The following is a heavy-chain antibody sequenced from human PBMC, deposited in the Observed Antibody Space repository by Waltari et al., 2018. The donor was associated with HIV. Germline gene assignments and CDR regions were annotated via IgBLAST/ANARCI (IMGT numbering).Heavy chain of an antibody. J-gene: IGHJ4*02. Sequence: EVQLVQSGAEVKKPGATVKISCKVSGYTFTDYYMHWVQQAPGKGLEWMGLVDPEDGETIYAEKFQGRVTITADTSTDTAYMELSSLRSEDTAVYYCATISDDINNWNYAERDYWGQGTLVTVSS. V-gene: IGHV1-69-2*01. CDR1: GYTFTDYY. CDR3: ATISDDINNWNYAERDY. D-gene: IGHD1-7*01. CDR2: VDPEDGET.